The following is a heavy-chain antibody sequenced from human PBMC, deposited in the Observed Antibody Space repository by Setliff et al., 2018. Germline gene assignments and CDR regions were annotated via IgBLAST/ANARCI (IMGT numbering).Heavy chain of an antibody. Sequence: PSETLSLTCTVSGDSMSSAKYYWSWIRQSAGKGLECIGXXXXXXXTXYXXXLNSRVTLSIDTSKNQFSLRLSSVTAADTAVYFCARVTGCLYMDVWGKGTTVTVSS. CDR3: ARVTGCLYMDV. D-gene: IGHD3-10*02. CDR1: GDSMSSAKYY. V-gene: IGHV4-61*02. CDR2: XXXXXXT. J-gene: IGHJ6*03.